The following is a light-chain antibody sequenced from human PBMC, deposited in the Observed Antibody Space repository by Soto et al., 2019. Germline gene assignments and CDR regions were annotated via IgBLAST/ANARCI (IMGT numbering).Light chain of an antibody. Sequence: EVVYTQWPPLLFLSSGERATGSWRASQYITIYLAWYQQKPGQAPRLLIYDASNRATGIQARFSGSGSGTDFTLTISSLEPDDAAVYYCKQRADWPITFGQGTRLEIK. CDR2: DAS. J-gene: IGKJ5*01. CDR1: QYITIY. CDR3: KQRADWPIT. V-gene: IGKV3-11*01.